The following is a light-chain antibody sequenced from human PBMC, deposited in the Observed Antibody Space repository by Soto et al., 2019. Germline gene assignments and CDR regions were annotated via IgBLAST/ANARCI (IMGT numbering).Light chain of an antibody. Sequence: EIVITQSPSTLSVSPVEGATLSCRASQYVSSSVAWYQQKPGQAPRLLIYGASTRATGIPARFSGSGSGTEFTLNISSLQSEDFGVYYCQQYNNWPRTFGQGTKVDNK. CDR1: QYVSSS. CDR2: GAS. V-gene: IGKV3-15*01. J-gene: IGKJ1*01. CDR3: QQYNNWPRT.